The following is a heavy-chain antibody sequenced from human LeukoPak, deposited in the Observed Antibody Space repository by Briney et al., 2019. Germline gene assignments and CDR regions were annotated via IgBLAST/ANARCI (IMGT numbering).Heavy chain of an antibody. J-gene: IGHJ5*02. V-gene: IGHV5-51*01. CDR3: ARQYCGGDCYSYNWFDP. CDR2: IYPGDSDT. CDR1: GYSFTSYW. D-gene: IGHD2-21*02. Sequence: PGESLKISCKGSGYSFTSYWIGWVRQMPGKGLEWMGIIYPGDSDTRYSPSFQGQVTISADKSISTAHLQWSSLKASDTAMYYCARQYCGGDCYSYNWFDPWGQGTLVTVSS.